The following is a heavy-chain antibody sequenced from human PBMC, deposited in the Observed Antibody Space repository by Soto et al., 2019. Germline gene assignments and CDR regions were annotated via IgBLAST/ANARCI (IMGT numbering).Heavy chain of an antibody. V-gene: IGHV3-48*01. CDR1: GLDFSNHY. Sequence: EVQLVESGGALVQPGGSLRLSCVAAGLDFSNHYMTWVRQAPGKGLEWVSTITGRNIMYYADSVRGRFNNSRDNAKNSRFRQMSSMRTEDTAVYYCLDGDSNWGQGTQVIASS. CDR2: ITGRNIM. D-gene: IGHD4-17*01. CDR3: LDGDSN. J-gene: IGHJ4*02.